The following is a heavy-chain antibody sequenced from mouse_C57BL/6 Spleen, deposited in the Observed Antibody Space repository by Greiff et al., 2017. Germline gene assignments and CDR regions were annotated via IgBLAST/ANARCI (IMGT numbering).Heavy chain of an antibody. D-gene: IGHD2-4*01. Sequence: VQLQPSGAELARPGASVKLSCKASGYTFTSYGISWVKQRTGQGLEWIGEIYPRSGNTYYNEKFKGKATLTADKSSSTAYMELRSLTSEDSAVYFCALYDYDLAWFAYWGQGTLVTVSA. V-gene: IGHV1-81*01. CDR3: ALYDYDLAWFAY. CDR1: GYTFTSYG. CDR2: IYPRSGNT. J-gene: IGHJ3*01.